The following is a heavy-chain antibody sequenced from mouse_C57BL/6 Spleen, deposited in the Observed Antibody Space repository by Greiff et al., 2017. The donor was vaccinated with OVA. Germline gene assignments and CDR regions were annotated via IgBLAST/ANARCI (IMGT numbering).Heavy chain of an antibody. Sequence: VQLVESGAELVRPGASVKLSCKASGYTFTDYYINWVKQRPGQGLEWIARIYPGSGNTYYNEKFKGKATLTAGKSSSTAYMQLSSLTSEDSAVYFCARWGDYDRWYFDVWGTGTTVTVSS. D-gene: IGHD2-4*01. CDR1: GYTFTDYY. CDR3: ARWGDYDRWYFDV. V-gene: IGHV1-76*01. CDR2: IYPGSGNT. J-gene: IGHJ1*03.